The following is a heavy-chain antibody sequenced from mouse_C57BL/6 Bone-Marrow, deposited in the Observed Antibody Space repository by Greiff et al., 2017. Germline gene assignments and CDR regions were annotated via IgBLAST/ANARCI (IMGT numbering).Heavy chain of an antibody. D-gene: IGHD2-1*01. CDR3: ARMSYYGKRFAY. J-gene: IGHJ3*01. V-gene: IGHV1-19*01. CDR1: GYTFTDYY. CDR2: INPYNGGT. Sequence: EVQLQQSGPVLVKPGASVKMSCKASGYTFTDYYMNWVKQSHGKSLEWIGVINPYNGGTSYNQKFKGKATLTVDKSSSTAYMELNSLTSEDSAVYYCARMSYYGKRFAYWGQGTLVTVSA.